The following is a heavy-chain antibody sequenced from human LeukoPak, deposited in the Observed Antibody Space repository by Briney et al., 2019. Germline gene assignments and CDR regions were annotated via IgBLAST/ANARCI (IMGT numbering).Heavy chain of an antibody. J-gene: IGHJ4*02. CDR1: GFTFSDHY. Sequence: GGSLRLSCAASGFTFSDHYMDWVRQAPGKGLEWVGRTRNRANSYTTEYAASVKGRFTISRDDSKNSLFLQMNSLRAEDTAVYYCAKDGATIFGVVIIPYYFDYWGQGTLVTVSS. CDR3: AKDGATIFGVVIIPYYFDY. D-gene: IGHD3-3*01. CDR2: TRNRANSYTT. V-gene: IGHV3-72*01.